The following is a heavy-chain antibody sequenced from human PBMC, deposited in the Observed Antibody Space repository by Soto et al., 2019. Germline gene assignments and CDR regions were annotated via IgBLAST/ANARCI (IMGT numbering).Heavy chain of an antibody. V-gene: IGHV1-46*01. D-gene: IGHD3-10*01. CDR2: INPSGGST. CDR1: GYTFTSYY. Sequence: ASVKVSCKASGYTFTSYYMHWVRQAPGQGLEWMGIINPSGGSTSYAQKFQGRVTMTRDTSTSTVYMELSSLRSEDTAVYYCARGPLKGFGELLSSLGTWFDPWGQGTLVTVSS. J-gene: IGHJ5*02. CDR3: ARGPLKGFGELLSSLGTWFDP.